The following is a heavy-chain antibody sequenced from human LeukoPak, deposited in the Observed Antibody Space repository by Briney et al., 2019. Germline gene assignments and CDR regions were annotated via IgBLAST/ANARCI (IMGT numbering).Heavy chain of an antibody. CDR2: IKQDGSEK. V-gene: IGHV3-7*01. D-gene: IGHD3-22*01. CDR3: ARDADYYDSSGYDRVAFDI. Sequence: GGSLRLSCAASGFTFSSYWMSWVRQPPGKGLEWVANIKQDGSEKYYVDSVKGRFTISRDNAKNSLYLQMNSLRAEDTAVYYCARDADYYDSSGYDRVAFDIWGQGTMVTVSS. CDR1: GFTFSSYW. J-gene: IGHJ3*02.